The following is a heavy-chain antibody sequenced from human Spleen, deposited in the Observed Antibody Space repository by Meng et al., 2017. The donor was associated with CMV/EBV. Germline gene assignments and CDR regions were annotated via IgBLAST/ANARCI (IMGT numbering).Heavy chain of an antibody. Sequence: GESLKISCVASGFTFSTYGMHWVRQAPGKGLEWVAFLRYDGSNKYYADSVKGRFTISRDNSKNTLYMQMNNLRVEDTAVYYCAKGRGNYDFWSASDVWGQGTSVTVSS. D-gene: IGHD3-3*01. CDR1: GFTFSTYG. CDR2: LRYDGSNK. CDR3: AKGRGNYDFWSASDV. J-gene: IGHJ6*02. V-gene: IGHV3-30*02.